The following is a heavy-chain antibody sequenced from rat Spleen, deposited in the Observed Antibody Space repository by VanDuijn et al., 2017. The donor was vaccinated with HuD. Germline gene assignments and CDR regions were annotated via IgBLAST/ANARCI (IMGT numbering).Heavy chain of an antibody. CDR1: GFTFSDYY. J-gene: IGHJ2*01. CDR3: ARSVFDY. CDR2: ITYDGSST. V-gene: IGHV5-29*01. Sequence: EVQLVESDGGLVQSGRSLKLSCAVSGFTFSDYYMAWVRQAPTKGLEWVATITYDGSSTYYRDSVKGRFTISRDNAKSTLYLQMDSLRSEDTATYYCARSVFDYWGQGVMVTVSS.